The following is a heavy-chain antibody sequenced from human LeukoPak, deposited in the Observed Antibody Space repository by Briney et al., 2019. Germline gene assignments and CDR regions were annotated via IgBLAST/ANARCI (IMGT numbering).Heavy chain of an antibody. CDR3: ARRRGYSYGFGY. V-gene: IGHV4-34*01. CDR1: GGPFSGYY. J-gene: IGHJ4*02. CDR2: INHSGST. D-gene: IGHD5-18*01. Sequence: SETLSLTCAVYGGPFSGYYWSWIRHPPGKGLEWIGEINHSGSTNYNPSLKSRVTISVDTSKNQFSLKLSSVTAADTAVYYCARRRGYSYGFGYWGQGTLVTVSS.